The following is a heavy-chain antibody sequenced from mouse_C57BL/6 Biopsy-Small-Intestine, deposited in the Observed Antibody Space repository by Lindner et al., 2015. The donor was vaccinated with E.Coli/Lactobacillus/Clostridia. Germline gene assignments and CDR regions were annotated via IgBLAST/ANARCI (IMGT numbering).Heavy chain of an antibody. CDR3: ARGRDY. CDR1: GYTFTDYY. J-gene: IGHJ2*01. V-gene: IGHV1-34*02. Sequence: VQLQESGPELVKPGDSVKMSCKASGYTFTDYYMDWVKQSHGKSLEWIGYIYPKNGGTLYNQKFKGKATLTVDKSSNTASMELHSLTSEDSAVYYCARGRDYWGQGTTLTVSS. CDR2: IYPKNGGT.